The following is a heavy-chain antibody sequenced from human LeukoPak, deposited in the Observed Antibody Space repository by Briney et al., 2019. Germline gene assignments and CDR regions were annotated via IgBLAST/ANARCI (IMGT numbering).Heavy chain of an antibody. CDR3: AREGYEFPNWFDP. J-gene: IGHJ5*02. Sequence: GGSLRLSCAASGFTFSSYGMNWVRQAPGKGLEWVSYISSSGSTIYYADSVKGRFTISRDNAKNSLYLQMNSLRAEDTAVYYCAREGYEFPNWFDPWGQGTLVTVSS. CDR2: ISSSGSTI. CDR1: GFTFSSYG. V-gene: IGHV3-48*03. D-gene: IGHD3-3*01.